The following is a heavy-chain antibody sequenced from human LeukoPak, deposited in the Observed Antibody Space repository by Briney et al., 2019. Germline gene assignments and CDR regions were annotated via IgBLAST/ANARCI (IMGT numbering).Heavy chain of an antibody. Sequence: GGSLRLSCTASGFTLGDYAMSWFRQAPGKGLEWVGFIRSKVYGGTTEYAASVKGRFTISRDDSKSIAYLQMNSLKTEDTAVYYCTPVLDSSGYFYDAFDIWGQGTMVTVSS. D-gene: IGHD3-22*01. V-gene: IGHV3-49*03. CDR2: IRSKVYGGTT. J-gene: IGHJ3*02. CDR1: GFTLGDYA. CDR3: TPVLDSSGYFYDAFDI.